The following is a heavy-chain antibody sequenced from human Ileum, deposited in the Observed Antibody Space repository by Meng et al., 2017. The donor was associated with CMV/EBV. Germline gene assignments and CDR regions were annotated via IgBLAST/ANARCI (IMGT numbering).Heavy chain of an antibody. Sequence: SGFTFSNDVMHWVRQAPGEGLEYVSAISTDGGRTHYADSVKDRFIISRDDSKNTLYLQMGSLRAEDMAIYYCARESGSSGRAGYFDYWGQGSLVTVSS. V-gene: IGHV3-64*02. J-gene: IGHJ4*02. CDR1: GFTFSNDV. CDR3: ARESGSSGRAGYFDY. CDR2: ISTDGGRT. D-gene: IGHD6-19*01.